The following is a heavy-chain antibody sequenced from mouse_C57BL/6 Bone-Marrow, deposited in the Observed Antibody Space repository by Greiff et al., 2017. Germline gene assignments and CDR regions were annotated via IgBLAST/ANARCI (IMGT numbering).Heavy chain of an antibody. CDR1: GYSFTGYY. CDR2: INPSTGGT. J-gene: IGHJ4*01. CDR3: STGHYYAMDY. Sequence: EVQLQQSGPELVKPGASVKISCKASGYSFTGYYMNWVKQSPEKSLEWIGEINPSTGGTTYNQKFKTKATLTVDKSSSTAYMQLRSLTSEDSAVYYCSTGHYYAMDYWGQGTSVTVSS. V-gene: IGHV1-42*01.